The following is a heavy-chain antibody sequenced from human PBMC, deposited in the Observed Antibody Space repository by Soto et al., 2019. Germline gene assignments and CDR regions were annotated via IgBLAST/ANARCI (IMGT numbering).Heavy chain of an antibody. V-gene: IGHV4-39*01. CDR2: IYYSGST. CDR1: GGSISSSSYY. Sequence: QLQLQESGPGLVKPSETLSLTCTVSGGSISSSSYYWGWIRQPPGKGLEWIGSIYYSGSTYYNPSLKSRVTISVDTSKNQFSLKLSSVTAADTAVYYCARPSGLGDYYFDYWGQGTLVTVSS. D-gene: IGHD3-10*01. CDR3: ARPSGLGDYYFDY. J-gene: IGHJ4*02.